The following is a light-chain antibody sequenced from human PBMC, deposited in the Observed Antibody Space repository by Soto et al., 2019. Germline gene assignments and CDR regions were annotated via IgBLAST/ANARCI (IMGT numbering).Light chain of an antibody. J-gene: IGLJ1*01. CDR2: DVT. V-gene: IGLV2-14*01. Sequence: QSVLTQPASVSGSPGQSIAISCTGTSSDVGGYNYVSWYQQHPGKAPKLIIYDVTSRPSGVSNRFSGSKSGNTASLTISGLQAEDEADYYCSSYTSSSTYVFGTGTKVTVL. CDR3: SSYTSSSTYV. CDR1: SSDVGGYNY.